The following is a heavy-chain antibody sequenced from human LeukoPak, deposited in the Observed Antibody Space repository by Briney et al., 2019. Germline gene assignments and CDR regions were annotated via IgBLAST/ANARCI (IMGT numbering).Heavy chain of an antibody. V-gene: IGHV3-7*03. CDR2: IRGDGNEK. J-gene: IGHJ4*02. CDR3: MTELLGY. Sequence: GGSLRLSCAASGFSFSSYWMTWVRQAPGRGLEFVANIRGDGNEKYYMDSMKGRLTNSRDNAKNSLFLQMSGLRAEDTAVYYCMTELLGYRGQGTLVTVSS. D-gene: IGHD1-14*01. CDR1: GFSFSSYW.